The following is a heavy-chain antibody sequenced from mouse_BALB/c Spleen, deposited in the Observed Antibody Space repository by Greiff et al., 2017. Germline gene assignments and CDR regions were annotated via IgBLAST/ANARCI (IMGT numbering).Heavy chain of an antibody. CDR1: GYTFTSYW. D-gene: IGHD1-1*02. J-gene: IGHJ4*01. Sequence: VQLQQSGTVLARPGASVKMSCKASGYTFTSYWMHWVKQRPGQGLEWIGAIYPGNSDTSYNQKFKGKAKLTAVTSTSTAYMELSSLTNEDSAVYYCTRRGGNYDAMDYWGQGTSVTVSS. CDR3: TRRGGNYDAMDY. CDR2: IYPGNSDT. V-gene: IGHV1-5*01.